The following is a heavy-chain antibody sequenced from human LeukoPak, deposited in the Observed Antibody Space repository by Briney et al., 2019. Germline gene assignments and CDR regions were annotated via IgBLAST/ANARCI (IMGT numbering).Heavy chain of an antibody. J-gene: IGHJ4*02. CDR1: GFTFSDYW. CDR3: ARGKIVGATQFDY. CDR2: IKQDGSEK. D-gene: IGHD1-26*01. V-gene: IGHV3-7*03. Sequence: PGGSLRLSCAASGFTFSDYWMSWVRQTPGKGPEWVANIKQDGSEKYYVDSVKGRFTISRDNAKNSLYLQMNSLRAEDTAIYYCARGKIVGATQFDYWGQGTQVTVSS.